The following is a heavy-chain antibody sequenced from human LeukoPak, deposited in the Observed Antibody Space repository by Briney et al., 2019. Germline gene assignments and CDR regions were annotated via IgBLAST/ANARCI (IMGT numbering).Heavy chain of an antibody. J-gene: IGHJ6*02. D-gene: IGHD6-19*01. Sequence: PGGSLRLSCLASGFTFSNSWMTWVRQAPGRGLEWVANIKEDGSDKQYVDSVRGRFTISRDNAKNSVSLQMDGLRAEDTAVYYCARGRPRGGWSLDVWGQGTTVIVSS. CDR1: GFTFSNSW. CDR3: ARGRPRGGWSLDV. CDR2: IKEDGSDK. V-gene: IGHV3-7*01.